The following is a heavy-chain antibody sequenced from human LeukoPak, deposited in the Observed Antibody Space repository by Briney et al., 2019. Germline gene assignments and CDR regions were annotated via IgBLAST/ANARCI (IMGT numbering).Heavy chain of an antibody. V-gene: IGHV4-59*01. CDR2: IYYSGST. CDR1: GGSINTYY. CDR3: VRGIYSGGYYYYFVS. J-gene: IGHJ4*02. D-gene: IGHD3-22*01. Sequence: SETLSLTCTVSGGSINTYYWSWIRQPPGKGLEWIGYIYYSGSTNYNPSLKSRVTISVYTSKNQFSLKLNSVTAADTAVYYCVRGIYSGGYYYYFVSWGEGTLGTVSS.